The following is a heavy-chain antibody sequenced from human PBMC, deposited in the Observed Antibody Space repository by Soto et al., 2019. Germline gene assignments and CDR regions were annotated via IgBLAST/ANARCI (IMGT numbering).Heavy chain of an antibody. V-gene: IGHV3-30-3*01. CDR3: ARDLKIITIFGVVTKDYYYGMDV. CDR1: GFTFSSYA. D-gene: IGHD3-3*01. Sequence: TGGSLRLSCAASGFTFSSYAMHWVRQAPGKGLEWVAVISYDGSNKYYADSVKGRFTISRDNSKNTLYLQMNSLRAEDTAVYYCARDLKIITIFGVVTKDYYYGMDVWGQGTTVTVSS. CDR2: ISYDGSNK. J-gene: IGHJ6*02.